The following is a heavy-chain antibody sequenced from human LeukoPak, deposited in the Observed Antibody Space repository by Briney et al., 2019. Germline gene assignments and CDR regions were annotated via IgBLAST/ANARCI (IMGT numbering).Heavy chain of an antibody. CDR3: ASSIVGATYGAFDY. CDR2: ISSSGSTI. CDR1: GFTFSSYG. V-gene: IGHV3-48*04. D-gene: IGHD1-26*01. Sequence: GGTLRLSCAASGFTFSSYGMSWVRQAPGKGLEWVSYISSSGSTIYYADSVKGRFTISRDNAKNSLYLQMNNLRAEDTAVYYCASSIVGATYGAFDYWGQGTLVTVSS. J-gene: IGHJ4*02.